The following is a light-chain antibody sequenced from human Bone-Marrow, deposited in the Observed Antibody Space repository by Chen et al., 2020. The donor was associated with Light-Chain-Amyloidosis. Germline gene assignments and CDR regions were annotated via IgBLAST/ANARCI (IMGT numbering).Light chain of an antibody. J-gene: IGLJ2*01. Sequence: QSALTQPPSASGSPGQSVPISCTGTSSDFGAYNYVSWYQLLPGKAPKLMIYEVTKRPSGVPGRFSGFKSGNTASLTVSGLQAEDEADYYCCSYAGADNHVFFGGGTKLTVL. V-gene: IGLV2-8*01. CDR1: SSDFGAYNY. CDR2: EVT. CDR3: CSYAGADNHVF.